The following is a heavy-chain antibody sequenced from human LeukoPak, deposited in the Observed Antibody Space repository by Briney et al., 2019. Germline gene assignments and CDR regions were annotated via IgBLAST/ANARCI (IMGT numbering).Heavy chain of an antibody. D-gene: IGHD6-13*01. CDR1: GFTFSSYA. CDR2: ISGSGGST. J-gene: IGHJ4*02. Sequence: HSGGSLRLSCAASGFTFSSYAMSWVRQAPGKGLEWVSAISGSGGSTYYADSVKGRFTISRDNSKNTLYLQMNSLRAEDTAVYYCANHQSSSWLPDYWGQGTLVTVSS. CDR3: ANHQSSSWLPDY. V-gene: IGHV3-23*01.